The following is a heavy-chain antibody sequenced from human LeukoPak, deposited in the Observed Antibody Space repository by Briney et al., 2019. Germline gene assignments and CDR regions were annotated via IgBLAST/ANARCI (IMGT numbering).Heavy chain of an antibody. J-gene: IGHJ4*02. V-gene: IGHV3-21*01. CDR1: GFTFSSYS. CDR2: ISSSSYI. CDR3: ARAYYDFWSGYVDY. Sequence: GGSLRLSCAASGFTFSSYSMNWVRQAPGKGLEWVSSISSSSYIYYADSVKGRFTISRDNTKNSLYLQMNSLRAEDTAVYYCARAYYDFWSGYVDYWGQGTLVTVSS. D-gene: IGHD3-3*01.